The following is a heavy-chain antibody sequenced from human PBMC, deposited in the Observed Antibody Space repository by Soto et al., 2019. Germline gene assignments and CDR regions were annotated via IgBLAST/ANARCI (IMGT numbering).Heavy chain of an antibody. D-gene: IGHD6-13*01. J-gene: IGHJ4*02. CDR1: PDSGFTFSFSW. CDR2: IDSDGGNT. V-gene: IGHV3-74*01. CDR3: ARLSAPLDN. Sequence: AQLVESGGALVQTGGSLRLSFAVSPDSGFTFSFSWMHWVRQVLGKGLVWVAKIDSDGGNTDYLDSVKGRFTISKDHIQNRLFLQKNSLRVDDTAVYYCARLSAPLDNCGQRPLVTVSS.